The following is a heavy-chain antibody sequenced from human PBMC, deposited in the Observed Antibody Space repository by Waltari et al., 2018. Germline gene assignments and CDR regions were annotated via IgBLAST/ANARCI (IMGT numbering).Heavy chain of an antibody. J-gene: IGHJ3*01. CDR3: ARETQMAAFDV. V-gene: IGHV4-39*07. CDR2: IFYRGRS. CDR1: GDYINDRSYY. Sequence: QLQLQESGPGLLKASETLSLICSVSGDYINDRSYYWSWIRLPPGKGLEWIGTIFYRGRSFPNPALKRRVSIYHDASKKQVSRRLNSLTAADPAVYYWARETQMAAFDVWGQGTMVAVSS.